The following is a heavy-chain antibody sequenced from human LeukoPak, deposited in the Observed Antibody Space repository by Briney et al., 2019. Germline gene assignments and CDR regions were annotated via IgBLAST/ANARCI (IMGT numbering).Heavy chain of an antibody. Sequence: PSETLSLTCTVSGGSISSYYWSWIRQPPGKGLEWIGYIYYSGSTNYNPSLKSRVTISVDTSKNQFSLKLNSVIAADTAVYYCARQGSMVGFDYWGQGTLVTVSS. CDR3: ARQGSMVGFDY. CDR2: IYYSGST. J-gene: IGHJ4*02. CDR1: GGSISSYY. D-gene: IGHD3-10*01. V-gene: IGHV4-59*08.